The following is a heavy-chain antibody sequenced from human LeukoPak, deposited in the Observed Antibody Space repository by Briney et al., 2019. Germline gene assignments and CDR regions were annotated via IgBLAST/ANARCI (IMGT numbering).Heavy chain of an antibody. CDR3: ASWGDYYGSGSYYND. D-gene: IGHD3-10*01. CDR2: IYYSGST. V-gene: IGHV4-39*01. J-gene: IGHJ4*02. CDR1: GGSISSSSYY. Sequence: PSETLSLTCTVSGGSISSSSYYWGWIRQPPGKGLEWVGSIYYSGSTYYNPSLKSRVTISVDTSKNQFSLKLSSVTAADTAVYYCASWGDYYGSGSYYNDWGQGTLVTVSS.